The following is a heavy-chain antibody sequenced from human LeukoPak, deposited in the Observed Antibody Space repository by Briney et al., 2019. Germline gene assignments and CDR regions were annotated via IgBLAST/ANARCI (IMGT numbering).Heavy chain of an antibody. D-gene: IGHD1/OR15-1a*01. CDR1: GGSFSGYY. J-gene: IGHJ4*02. CDR2: IYYSGST. V-gene: IGHV4-34*09. Sequence: SETLSLTCAVYGGSFSGYYWSWIRQPPGKGLEWIGYIYYSGSTYYNPSLKSRVTISVDTSKNQFSLKLSSVTAADTAVYYCARDAEEQFDYWGQGTLVTVSS. CDR3: ARDAEEQFDY.